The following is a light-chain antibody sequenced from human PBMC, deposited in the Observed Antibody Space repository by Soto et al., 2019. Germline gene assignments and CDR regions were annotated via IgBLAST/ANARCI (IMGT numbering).Light chain of an antibody. J-gene: IGKJ5*01. CDR3: QQYSTSPT. CDR2: GAS. V-gene: IGKV3-20*01. Sequence: EIVLTPSPGTLSLSPGERATLSCRASQSVSNNYLAWYQQKPGQAPRRLIYGASSRATGIPDRFSGSGSGTDFTLTISRLEPEDFAVYYCQQYSTSPTFGEGTRLEIK. CDR1: QSVSNNY.